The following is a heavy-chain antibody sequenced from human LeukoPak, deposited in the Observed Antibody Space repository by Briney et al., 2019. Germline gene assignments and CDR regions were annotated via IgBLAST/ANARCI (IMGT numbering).Heavy chain of an antibody. J-gene: IGHJ6*02. CDR2: INPNSGGT. V-gene: IGHV1-2*04. CDR1: GYTFTGYY. CDR3: ASSSRIKAAAGTGGYYGMDV. Sequence: ASVKVSCKASGYTFTGYYMHWVRQAPGQGLEWMGWINPNSGGTNYAQKFQGWVTMTRDTSISTAYMELSRLRSDDTAVYYCASSSRIKAAAGTGGYYGMDVWGQGTTVTVSS. D-gene: IGHD6-13*01.